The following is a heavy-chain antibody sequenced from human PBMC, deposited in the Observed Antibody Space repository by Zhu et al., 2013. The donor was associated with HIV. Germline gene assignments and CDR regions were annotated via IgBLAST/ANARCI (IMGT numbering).Heavy chain of an antibody. V-gene: IGHV4-59*01. CDR2: IYYSGST. CDR3: ARGGVAGYHVLWTT. J-gene: IGHJ4*02. D-gene: IGHD6-19*01. CDR1: GGSISSYY. Sequence: QVQLQESGPGLVKPSETLSLTCTVSGGSISSYYWSWIRQPPGKGLEWIGYIYYSGSTNYNPSLKSRVTISVDTSKNQFSLKLSSVTAADTAVYYCARGGVAGYHVLWTTWGQGTLVTVSS.